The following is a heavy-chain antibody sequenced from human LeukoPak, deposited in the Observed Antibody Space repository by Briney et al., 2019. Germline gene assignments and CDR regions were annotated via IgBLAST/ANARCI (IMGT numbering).Heavy chain of an antibody. CDR2: INHSGST. Sequence: SETLSLTCAVYGGSFSGYYWSWIRQPPGKGLEWIGEINHSGSTNYNPSLKSRVTISVDTSKNRFSLKLSSVTAADTAVYYCALGPLWFGEYYMDVWGKGTTVTVSS. J-gene: IGHJ6*03. CDR3: ALGPLWFGEYYMDV. D-gene: IGHD3-10*01. CDR1: GGSFSGYY. V-gene: IGHV4-34*01.